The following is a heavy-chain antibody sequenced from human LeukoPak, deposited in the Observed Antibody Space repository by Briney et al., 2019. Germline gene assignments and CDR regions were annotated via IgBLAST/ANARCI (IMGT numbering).Heavy chain of an antibody. D-gene: IGHD2-15*01. CDR1: GFTFSSYA. CDR3: AKTERCCGGRCYFNF. J-gene: IGHJ4*02. V-gene: IGHV3-23*01. CDR2: ISGSGGST. Sequence: GGSLRLSCAASGFTFSSYAMSWVRQAPGKGLEWVSAISGSGGSTYYADSVKGRFTTSRDNSKNTLYLQMNSLRAEDTAVYYCAKTERCCGGRCYFNFWGQGTLVTVSS.